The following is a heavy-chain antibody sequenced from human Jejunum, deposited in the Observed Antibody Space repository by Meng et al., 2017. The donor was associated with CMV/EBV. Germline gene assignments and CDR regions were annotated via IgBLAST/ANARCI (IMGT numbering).Heavy chain of an antibody. CDR3: ARDPSGLKEIDY. Sequence: CARSGFSFSSSRLHWVRQPPGKGLEWVSTISSSSSFISYADSVKGRFTISRDNAKQSLFLQMNSLRVEDTALYYCARDPSGLKEIDYWGQGTLVTVSS. D-gene: IGHD5-12*01. J-gene: IGHJ4*02. CDR2: ISSSSSFI. CDR1: GFSFSSSR. V-gene: IGHV3-21*01.